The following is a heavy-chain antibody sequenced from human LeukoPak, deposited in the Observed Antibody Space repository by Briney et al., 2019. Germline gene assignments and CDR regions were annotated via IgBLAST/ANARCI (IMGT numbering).Heavy chain of an antibody. D-gene: IGHD2-15*01. V-gene: IGHV3-7*01. Sequence: PGGSLRLSCAASGFTFSTHWMSWVRQAPGKGPEWVANIKQDGTDKYYVDSVKGRFTISRDNAKNSPYLQMNSLRAEDTAVYYCARQEYCSGNCFYNMDVWGKGTTVTVSS. J-gene: IGHJ6*04. CDR3: ARQEYCSGNCFYNMDV. CDR2: IKQDGTDK. CDR1: GFTFSTHW.